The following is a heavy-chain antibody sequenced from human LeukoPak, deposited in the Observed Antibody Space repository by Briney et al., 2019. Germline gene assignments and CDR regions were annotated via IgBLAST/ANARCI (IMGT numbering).Heavy chain of an antibody. CDR1: GYTFTSYY. V-gene: IGHV1-46*01. Sequence: ASVKVSCKASGYTFTSYYMHWVRQAPGQGLEGMGMINPSGGSTSYAQKFQGRVTITRDMSTSTVYMELSSLRSEDTAVYYCARDHSTLGLGAFDIWGQGTMVTVSS. CDR3: ARDHSTLGLGAFDI. CDR2: INPSGGST. D-gene: IGHD2-2*01. J-gene: IGHJ3*02.